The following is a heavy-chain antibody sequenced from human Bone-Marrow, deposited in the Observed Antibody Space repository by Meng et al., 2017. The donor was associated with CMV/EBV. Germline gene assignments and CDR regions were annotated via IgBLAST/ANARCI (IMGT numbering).Heavy chain of an antibody. CDR2: IIPIFGTA. CDR1: GGTFSSYA. Sequence: SVPVSCKASGGTFSSYAISWVRQAPGQGLEWMGGIIPIFGTANYAQKFQGRVTMTTDESTSTAYMKLSSLRAEDTAVYYCARDPGSHIDDWGQGTRVTVSS. J-gene: IGHJ4*02. V-gene: IGHV1-69*05. CDR3: ARDPGSHIDD. D-gene: IGHD3-10*01.